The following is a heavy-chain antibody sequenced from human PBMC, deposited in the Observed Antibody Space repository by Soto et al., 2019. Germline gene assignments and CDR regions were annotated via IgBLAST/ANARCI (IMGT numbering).Heavy chain of an antibody. D-gene: IGHD3-3*01. Sequence: ASVKVSCKASGYTSTSYYMHWVRQAPGRGLEWMGIINPSGGSTTYAQKFQGRVTMTRDTSTTAVYMELSSLRSEDTAVYYCARDGEEAGGRGDYYYGMDVWGQGTTVTV. CDR1: GYTSTSYY. V-gene: IGHV1-46*01. CDR3: ARDGEEAGGRGDYYYGMDV. J-gene: IGHJ6*02. CDR2: INPSGGST.